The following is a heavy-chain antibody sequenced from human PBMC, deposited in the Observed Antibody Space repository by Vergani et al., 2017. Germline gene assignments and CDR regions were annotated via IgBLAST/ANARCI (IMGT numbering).Heavy chain of an antibody. J-gene: IGHJ6*03. CDR2: IIPIFGTA. Sequence: QVQLVQSGAEVKKPGSSVKVSCKASGGTFSSYAISWVRQAPGQGLEWMGGIIPIFGTANYAQKFQGRVTITADESTSTAYKELSSLRSEDKAVYYCARGDYSSSWYPGYYYYYMDVWGKGTTVTVSS. CDR3: ARGDYSSSWYPGYYYYYMDV. CDR1: GGTFSSYA. V-gene: IGHV1-69*01. D-gene: IGHD6-13*01.